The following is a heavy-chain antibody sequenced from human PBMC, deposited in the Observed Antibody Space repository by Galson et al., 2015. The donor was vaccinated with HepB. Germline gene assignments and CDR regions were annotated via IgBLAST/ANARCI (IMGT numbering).Heavy chain of an antibody. D-gene: IGHD1-7*01. CDR3: ARDVTGTLHFDY. J-gene: IGHJ4*02. V-gene: IGHV3-21*01. Sequence: SLRLSCAASGFTFSSYSMNWVRQAPGTGLEWVSSIRSRSSYIYYADSVKGRFTIPRDNAKNSLYLQMNSLRAEDTAVYYCARDVTGTLHFDYWGQGTLVTVSS. CDR2: IRSRSSYI. CDR1: GFTFSSYS.